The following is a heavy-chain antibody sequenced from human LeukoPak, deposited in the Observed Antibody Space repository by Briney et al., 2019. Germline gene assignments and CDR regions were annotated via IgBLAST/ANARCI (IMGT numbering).Heavy chain of an antibody. Sequence: PGGSLRLSCVASGFTFSSCWMHWVRQAPGKGLVWVARIKGDGSFTNYADSVNGRFTISRDNAKNTLYLHMHGLRADDTALYYCVRDGDVFNFDYWGQGNLVTVPS. V-gene: IGHV3-74*01. J-gene: IGHJ4*02. CDR1: GFTFSSCW. D-gene: IGHD5-24*01. CDR3: VRDGDVFNFDY. CDR2: IKGDGSFT.